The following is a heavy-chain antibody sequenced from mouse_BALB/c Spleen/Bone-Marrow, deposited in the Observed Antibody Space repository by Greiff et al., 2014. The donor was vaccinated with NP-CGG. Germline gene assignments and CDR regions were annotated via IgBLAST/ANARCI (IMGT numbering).Heavy chain of an antibody. Sequence: QVTLKESGAELARPGASVKLSCKASGYTFTDYYMNWVKQRTGQGLEWIGEIYPGSGNTYYNEKFRGKATLTADKSSSTVYMQLSSLTSEGSAVYFCAREEVRRLAWFAYWGQGTLVTVSA. CDR2: IYPGSGNT. J-gene: IGHJ3*01. CDR3: AREEVRRLAWFAY. V-gene: IGHV1-77*01. CDR1: GYTFTDYY.